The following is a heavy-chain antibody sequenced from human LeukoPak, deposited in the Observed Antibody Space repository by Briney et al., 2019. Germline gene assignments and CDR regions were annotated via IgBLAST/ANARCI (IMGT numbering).Heavy chain of an antibody. J-gene: IGHJ4*02. CDR3: AREMNEYSYGPLFDY. Sequence: GASVKVSFTASGYTFTRYYMHWVRQAPGQGLEWMGRINPSGGSTTYGEKFQGRVTLTRDTSTSIVYMELSSLRSEDTAVYYCAREMNEYSYGPLFDYWGQGTLVTVSS. V-gene: IGHV1-46*01. CDR2: INPSGGST. CDR1: GYTFTRYY. D-gene: IGHD5-18*01.